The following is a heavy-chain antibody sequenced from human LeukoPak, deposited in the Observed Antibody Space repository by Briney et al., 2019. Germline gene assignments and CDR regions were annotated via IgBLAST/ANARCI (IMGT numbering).Heavy chain of an antibody. Sequence: GGSLRLSCAASGFAFSNYWMHWFRQAPGKGLVWVSRINSDESSTVYADSVKGRFTISRDNAKNTLHLQMNSLRAEDTAVYYCARGNSRGYYYTSGFDPWGQGTLVTVSS. D-gene: IGHD3-22*01. V-gene: IGHV3-74*01. CDR3: ARGNSRGYYYTSGFDP. CDR2: INSDESST. J-gene: IGHJ5*02. CDR1: GFAFSNYW.